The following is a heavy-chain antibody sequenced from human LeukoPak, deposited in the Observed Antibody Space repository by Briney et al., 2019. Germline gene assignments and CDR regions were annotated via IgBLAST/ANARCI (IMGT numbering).Heavy chain of an antibody. V-gene: IGHV1-2*06. D-gene: IGHD6-13*01. J-gene: IGHJ5*02. CDR2: INPNSGGT. CDR3: ARWYRFAYWFDP. Sequence: ASVKVSCKASGYTSTGYYMHWVRQAPGQGLEWMGRINPNSGGTNYAQKFQGRVTMTRDTSISTAYMELSRLRSDDTAVYYCARWYRFAYWFDPWGQGTLVTVSS. CDR1: GYTSTGYY.